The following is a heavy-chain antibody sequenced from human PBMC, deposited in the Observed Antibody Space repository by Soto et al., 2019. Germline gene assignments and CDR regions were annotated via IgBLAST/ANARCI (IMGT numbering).Heavy chain of an antibody. CDR3: ARGIGYCSSINCYSSRRLRFDS. D-gene: IGHD2-2*01. J-gene: IGHJ4*02. CDR2: VNHSGTT. V-gene: IGHV4-34*01. CDR1: GGSFSGYY. Sequence: QVQLQQWGAALLKPSETLSLTCAVYGGSFSGYYWTWIRQSPEKGLEWIGEVNHSGTTYYNPSLKTRVTISVHTPKNQFSLKMSSVTAADTAVYYCARGIGYCSSINCYSSRRLRFDSWGQGTLVTVSS.